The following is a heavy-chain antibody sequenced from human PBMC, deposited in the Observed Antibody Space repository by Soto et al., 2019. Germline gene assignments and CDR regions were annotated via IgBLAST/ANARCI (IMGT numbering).Heavy chain of an antibody. D-gene: IGHD3-10*01. CDR3: ASLMSSGYYDGMDV. J-gene: IGHJ6*02. V-gene: IGHV1-69*02. Sequence: QVQLVQSGAEVKKPGSSVKVSCKASGGTFSSYTISWVRQAPGQGLEWMGRIIPILGIANYAQKFQGRVTINADKSTSTAYMELSSLRSEDTAVYYCASLMSSGYYDGMDVWGQGTTVTVSS. CDR1: GGTFSSYT. CDR2: IIPILGIA.